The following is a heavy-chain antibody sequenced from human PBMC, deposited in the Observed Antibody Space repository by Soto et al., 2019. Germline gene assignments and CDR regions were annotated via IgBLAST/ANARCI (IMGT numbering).Heavy chain of an antibody. CDR1: GGSISPYY. J-gene: IGHJ2*01. CDR3: ARVKVGDLFRFNWFFDL. D-gene: IGHD3-3*01. Sequence: PSETLSLTCTVSGGSISPYYWTWIRQPPGKGLEWIAYIFHTGSTFYNSSLKPRVSISVDRSKNQFSLKLKSVTETDTAVYYCARVKVGDLFRFNWFFDLWGRGTLVTVSS. V-gene: IGHV4-59*04. CDR2: IFHTGST.